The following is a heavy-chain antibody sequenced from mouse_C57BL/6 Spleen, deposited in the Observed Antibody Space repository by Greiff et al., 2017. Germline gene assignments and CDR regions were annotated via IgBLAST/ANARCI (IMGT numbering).Heavy chain of an antibody. CDR2: IYPGDGDT. J-gene: IGHJ2*01. CDR1: GYAFSSSW. V-gene: IGHV1-82*01. Sequence: QVQLKQSGPELVKPGASVKISCKASGYAFSSSWMNWVKQRPGKGLEWIGRIYPGDGDTNYNGKFKGKATLTADKSSSTAYMQLSSLTSEDSAVYFCASRWLGDFDYWGQGTTLTVSS. CDR3: ASRWLGDFDY. D-gene: IGHD2-3*01.